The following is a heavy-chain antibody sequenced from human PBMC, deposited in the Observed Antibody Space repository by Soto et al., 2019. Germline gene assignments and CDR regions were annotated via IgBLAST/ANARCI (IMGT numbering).Heavy chain of an antibody. CDR1: GYTFTSYG. V-gene: IGHV1-3*01. CDR2: INAGNGNT. J-gene: IGHJ6*02. CDR3: ARDPNDSSAYYHHYYYGMDV. Sequence: QIQLMQSGAEVKKPGASVKVSCKASGYTFTSYGIHWVRPAPGQRLEWTGWINAGNGNTKYSEKFQGRVTITRDTSASTAYRELSSLRSEDTVVYYCARDPNDSSAYYHHYYYGMDVWGQGTTVTVSS. D-gene: IGHD3-22*01.